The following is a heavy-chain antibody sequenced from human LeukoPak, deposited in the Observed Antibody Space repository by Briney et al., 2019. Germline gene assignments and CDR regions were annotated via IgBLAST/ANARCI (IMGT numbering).Heavy chain of an antibody. CDR1: GFTFGVSW. Sequence: GGSLRLSCAASGFTFGVSWMSWVRQAPGKGLEWVGNIKEDGSVKNYVDSVKGRLTISRDNANNLLYLQMNSLRGEDTAVYYCTRDRSRAEDDWGQGTLVTVSS. D-gene: IGHD1-14*01. J-gene: IGHJ4*02. V-gene: IGHV3-7*01. CDR3: TRDRSRAEDD. CDR2: IKEDGSVK.